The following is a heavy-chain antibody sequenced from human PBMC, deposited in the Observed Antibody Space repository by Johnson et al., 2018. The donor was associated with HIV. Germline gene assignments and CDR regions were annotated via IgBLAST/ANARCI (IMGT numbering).Heavy chain of an antibody. J-gene: IGHJ3*01. CDR2: VWFDGRNK. V-gene: IGHV3-33*06. D-gene: IGHD6-13*01. CDR3: AKVAVATAAGGVALDV. CDR1: GFTFSSYG. Sequence: QMQLVESGGGVVQPGRSLRLSCAASGFTFSSYGMHWVRQAPGKGLEWVAVVWFDGRNKYYSDSVKGRFTISRDDSKNTLYLQMNSLRVEDTAVDHCAKVAVATAAGGVALDVWGPGTMVTVSS.